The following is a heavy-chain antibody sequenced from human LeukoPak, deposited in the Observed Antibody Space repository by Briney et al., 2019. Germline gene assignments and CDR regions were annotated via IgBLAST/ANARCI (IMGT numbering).Heavy chain of an antibody. CDR3: ASTSRSSSSWAYFDY. CDR1: GGSISSGSYY. D-gene: IGHD6-6*01. V-gene: IGHV4-61*02. CDR2: IYTSGST. J-gene: IGHJ4*02. Sequence: SETLSLTCTVSGGSISSGSYYWSWIRQPAGKGLEWIGRIYTSGSTNYNPSLKSRVTMSVDTSKNQFSLKLSSVTAADTAVYYCASTSRSSSSWAYFDYWGQGTLVTVSS.